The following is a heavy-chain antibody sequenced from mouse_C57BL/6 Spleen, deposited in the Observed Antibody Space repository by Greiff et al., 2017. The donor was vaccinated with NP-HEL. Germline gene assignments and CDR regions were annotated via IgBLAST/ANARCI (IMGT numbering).Heavy chain of an antibody. CDR3: ARSLGRFDY. Sequence: QVQLQQPGAELVKPGASVKLSCKASGYTFTSYWMQWVKQRPGQGLEWIGEIDPSDSYTNYNQKFKGKATLTVDTSSSTAYMQLSSLTSEDSAVYYCARSLGRFDYWGQGTTLTVSS. J-gene: IGHJ2*01. CDR2: IDPSDSYT. CDR1: GYTFTSYW. D-gene: IGHD4-1*01. V-gene: IGHV1-50*01.